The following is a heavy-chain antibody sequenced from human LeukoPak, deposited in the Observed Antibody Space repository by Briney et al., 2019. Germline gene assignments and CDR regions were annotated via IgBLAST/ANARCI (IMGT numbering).Heavy chain of an antibody. CDR1: GFTFSSYE. V-gene: IGHV3-48*03. CDR2: ITRSGSTI. J-gene: IGHJ4*02. Sequence: AGGSLRLSCAASGFTFSSYEMNWVRQAPGEGLEWVSYITRSGSTIYYADSVKGRFTISRDNAKNSLYLQMNSLRAEDTAVYYCAIPPYYYDSSGQGYWGQGTLVTVSS. CDR3: AIPPYYYDSSGQGY. D-gene: IGHD3-22*01.